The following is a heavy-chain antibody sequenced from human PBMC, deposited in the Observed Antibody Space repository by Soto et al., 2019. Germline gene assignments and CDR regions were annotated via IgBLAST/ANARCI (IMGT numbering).Heavy chain of an antibody. V-gene: IGHV5-51*01. D-gene: IGHD4-4*01. CDR1: GYTFTDYW. CDR2: IYPGDSDT. Sequence: GESLKISCKGSGYTFTDYWIGWVRQLPGKGLEWMGIIYPGDSDTRYSPSFQGHVTITVDKSTSTAYLQWNTLKASDTAMYYWARHISNCRYYHYAMDVWGQGTTVTVS. J-gene: IGHJ6*02. CDR3: ARHISNCRYYHYAMDV.